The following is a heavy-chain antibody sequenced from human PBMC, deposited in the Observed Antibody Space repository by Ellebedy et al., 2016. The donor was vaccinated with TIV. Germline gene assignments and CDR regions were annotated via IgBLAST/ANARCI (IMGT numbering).Heavy chain of an antibody. V-gene: IGHV4-39*02. J-gene: IGHJ5*01. Sequence: SETLSLXXSISAGSASTNYYWVCIRQARGKGLGGIGCVWLGGTSYYNPSLENRVTISVDTSKNQFSLKLDSVTAADTAVYYCATDRDRRWFYFWGQGTLVTVSP. CDR2: VWLGGTS. CDR1: AGSASTNYY. CDR3: ATDRDRRWFYF.